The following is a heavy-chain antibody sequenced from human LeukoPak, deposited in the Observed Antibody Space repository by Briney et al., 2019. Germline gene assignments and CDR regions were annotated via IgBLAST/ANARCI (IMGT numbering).Heavy chain of an antibody. CDR3: ARALKSSRPFTFFDY. CDR2: FYHSGST. V-gene: IGHV4-38-2*02. Sequence: PSETLSLTCTVSGYSISSGYYWGWIRQPPGKGLEWIGNFYHSGSTYYNPSLKSRVTISVDTSKNQFSLKLSSVTAADTPVYYCARALKSSRPFTFFDYWGQGTLVTVSS. J-gene: IGHJ4*02. D-gene: IGHD3-16*01. CDR1: GYSISSGYY.